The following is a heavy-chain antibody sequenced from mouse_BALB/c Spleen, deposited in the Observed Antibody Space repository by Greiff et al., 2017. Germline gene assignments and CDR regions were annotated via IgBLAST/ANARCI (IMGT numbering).Heavy chain of an antibody. CDR1: GYTFTSYV. V-gene: IGHV1-14*01. CDR3: ARGGSHYAMDY. J-gene: IGHJ4*01. Sequence: VQLKQSGPELVKPGASVKMSCKASGYTFTSYVMHWVKQKPGQGLEWIGYINPYNDGTKYNEKFKGKATLTSDKSSSTAYMELSSLTSEDSAVYYCARGGSHYAMDYWGQGTSVTVSS. CDR2: INPYNDGT.